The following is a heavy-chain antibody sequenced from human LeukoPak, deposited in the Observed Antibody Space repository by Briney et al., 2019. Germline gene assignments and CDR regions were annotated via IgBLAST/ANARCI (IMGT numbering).Heavy chain of an antibody. V-gene: IGHV1-18*01. D-gene: IGHD2-2*03. J-gene: IGHJ6*02. Sequence: ASVKVSCKASGYTFTSYGISWVRQAPGQGLEWMGWISAYNGNTNYAQKLQGRVTMTTDTSTSTAYMELRSLRSDDTAVYYCARRGYCSSTSCYYYYYGMDVWGQGTTVTVSS. CDR3: ARRGYCSSTSCYYYYYGMDV. CDR2: ISAYNGNT. CDR1: GYTFTSYG.